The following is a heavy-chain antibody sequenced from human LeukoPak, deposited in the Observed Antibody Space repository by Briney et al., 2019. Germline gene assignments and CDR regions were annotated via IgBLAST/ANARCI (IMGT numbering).Heavy chain of an antibody. D-gene: IGHD4-11*01. CDR1: GFTFSNHA. CDR3: AKDLSFDYNYFDY. Sequence: GGSLRLSCAASGFTFSNHAMHWVRQAPGKGLERVSTINPGGAGTYYTDSVKGRFTISRDKSKNTVFLQMNSLRADDTAVYFCAKDLSFDYNYFDYWGQGTLVTVSS. CDR2: INPGGAGT. V-gene: IGHV3-23*01. J-gene: IGHJ4*02.